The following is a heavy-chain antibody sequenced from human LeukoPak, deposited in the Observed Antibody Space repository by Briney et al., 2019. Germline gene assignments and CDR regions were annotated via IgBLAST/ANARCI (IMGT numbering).Heavy chain of an antibody. V-gene: IGHV4-59*01. CDR2: IYYSGST. CDR3: ARGLGGSSGCFGY. Sequence: PSETLSLTCTVSGRSIRSYYWSWIRQPPGKGLVWIGYIYYSGSTNYNPSLKSRVTISVDTSKNQLSLKLRSVTAVDTAVYYCARGLGGSSGCFGYWGQGTLVTVSS. J-gene: IGHJ4*02. D-gene: IGHD6-19*01. CDR1: GRSIRSYY.